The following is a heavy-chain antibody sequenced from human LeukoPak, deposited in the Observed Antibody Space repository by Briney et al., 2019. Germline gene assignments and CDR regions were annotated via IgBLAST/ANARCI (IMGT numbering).Heavy chain of an antibody. V-gene: IGHV1-18*01. CDR2: ISAYNGNT. J-gene: IGHJ4*02. CDR1: GGTLSNNV. D-gene: IGHD3-10*01. CDR3: ARDRDRRFGELLMDY. Sequence: ASVKVSCKASGGTLSNNVVSWVRQAPGQGLEWMGWISAYNGNTNYAQKLQGRVTMTTDTSTSTAYMELRSLRSDDTAVYYCARDRDRRFGELLMDYWGQGTLVTVSS.